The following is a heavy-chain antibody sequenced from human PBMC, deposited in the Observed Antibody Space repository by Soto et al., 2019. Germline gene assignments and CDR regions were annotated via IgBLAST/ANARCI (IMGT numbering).Heavy chain of an antibody. Sequence: GGSLRLSCAASGFTFSSYGMHWVRQAPGKGLEWVAVISYDGSNKYYADSVKGRFTISRDNSKNTLYLQMNSLRAEDTAVYYCAKGRREITGLGELSLFGMPYYYYYMDVWGKGTTVTVSS. CDR2: ISYDGSNK. D-gene: IGHD3-16*02. CDR1: GFTFSSYG. J-gene: IGHJ6*03. V-gene: IGHV3-30*18. CDR3: AKGRREITGLGELSLFGMPYYYYYMDV.